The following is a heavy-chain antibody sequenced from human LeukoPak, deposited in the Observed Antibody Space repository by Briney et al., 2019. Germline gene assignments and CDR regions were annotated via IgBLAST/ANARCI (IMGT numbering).Heavy chain of an antibody. CDR1: GGSFSGYY. J-gene: IGHJ6*03. Sequence: SETLSLTCAVYGGSFSGYYWSWIRQPPGKGLEWIGEINHSGSTNHNPSLKSRVTISVDTSKNQFSLKLSSVTAADTAVYYCARRSSGWTGYYYYYMDVWGKGTTVTVSS. CDR3: ARRSSGWTGYYYYYMDV. D-gene: IGHD6-19*01. V-gene: IGHV4-34*01. CDR2: INHSGST.